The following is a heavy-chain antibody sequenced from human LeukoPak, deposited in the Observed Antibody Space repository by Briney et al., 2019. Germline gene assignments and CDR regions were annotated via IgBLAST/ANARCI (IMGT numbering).Heavy chain of an antibody. J-gene: IGHJ5*02. V-gene: IGHV1-8*01. D-gene: IGHD3-22*01. CDR3: ARGDLNYYDSSGYYP. CDR1: GYTFTSYD. CDR2: MNPNSGNT. Sequence: GASVKVSCKASGYTFTSYDINWVRQATGQGLEWMGWMNPNSGNTGYAQKFQGRVTMTRNTSISTAYMELSSLRSEDTAVYYCARGDLNYYDSSGYYPWRQGTLVTVSS.